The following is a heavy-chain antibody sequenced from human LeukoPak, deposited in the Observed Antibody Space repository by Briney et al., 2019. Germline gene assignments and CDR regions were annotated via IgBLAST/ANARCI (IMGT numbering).Heavy chain of an antibody. CDR2: ISYSGST. J-gene: IGHJ6*03. CDR3: ARDGQETTVTTTYYYYYMDV. V-gene: IGHV4-59*12. CDR1: GGSISSYC. Sequence: SETLSLTCTVSGGSISSYCWSWIRQPPGKGLEWIGYISYSGSTKYNPSLKSRVTISVDTSKNQFSLKLSSVTAADAAVYYCARDGQETTVTTTYYYYYMDVWGKGTTVTVSS. D-gene: IGHD4-11*01.